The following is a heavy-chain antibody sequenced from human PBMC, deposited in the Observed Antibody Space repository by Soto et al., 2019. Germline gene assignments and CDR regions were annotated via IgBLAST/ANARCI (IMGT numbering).Heavy chain of an antibody. V-gene: IGHV4-31*03. Sequence: TLSLTCTVSGASINSGGYYWAWIRQHPGKGLEWIGYIYYRGTTYYNPSLKSRLIISVDTSKNQFSLELSSVTAADTAVYYCARDRLAARPSYGLDVWGQGTTVTVSS. CDR2: IYYRGTT. CDR1: GASINSGGYY. CDR3: ARDRLAARPSYGLDV. J-gene: IGHJ6*02. D-gene: IGHD6-6*01.